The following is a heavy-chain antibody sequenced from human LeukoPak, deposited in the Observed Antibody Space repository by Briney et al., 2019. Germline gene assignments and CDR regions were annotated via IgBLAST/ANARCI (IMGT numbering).Heavy chain of an antibody. Sequence: GASVRISFKASVYTLTGYYMHRVRQAPGQGLEWIGWINPNSGGTNYAQKFQGRVTMTRDTSISTAYMELSRLRSDDTAVYYCARYHTMVRGLSDWGQGTLVTVSS. CDR1: VYTLTGYY. CDR3: ARYHTMVRGLSD. V-gene: IGHV1-2*02. CDR2: INPNSGGT. J-gene: IGHJ4*02. D-gene: IGHD3-10*01.